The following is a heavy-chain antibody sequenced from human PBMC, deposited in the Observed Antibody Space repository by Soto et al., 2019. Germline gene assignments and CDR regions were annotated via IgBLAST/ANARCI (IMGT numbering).Heavy chain of an antibody. CDR3: ASTRTAIDNWFDP. D-gene: IGHD5-18*01. Sequence: TLSLTCTVSGGSISSYYWSWIRQPPGKGLEWIGYIYYSGSTNYNPSLKSRVTISVDTSKNQFSLKLSSVTAADTAVYYCASTRTAIDNWFDPWGQGTLVTVSS. V-gene: IGHV4-59*01. CDR2: IYYSGST. J-gene: IGHJ5*02. CDR1: GGSISSYY.